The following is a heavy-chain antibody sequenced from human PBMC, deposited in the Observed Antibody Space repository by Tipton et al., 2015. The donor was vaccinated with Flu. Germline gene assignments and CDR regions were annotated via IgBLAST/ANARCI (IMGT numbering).Heavy chain of an antibody. V-gene: IGHV3-48*03. CDR2: IDSGSDRGAIK. CDR3: AREPAVRGSGWYDS. CDR1: GFTLSSYE. J-gene: IGHJ5*01. Sequence: SLRLSCAASGFTLSSYEMDWVRQAPGKGLEWVSYIDSGSDRGAIKYYADSVKGRFTISRDTAKNLLYLQMNNLRAEDTAIYYCAREPAVRGSGWYDSWGQGTLVTVSS. D-gene: IGHD3-10*01.